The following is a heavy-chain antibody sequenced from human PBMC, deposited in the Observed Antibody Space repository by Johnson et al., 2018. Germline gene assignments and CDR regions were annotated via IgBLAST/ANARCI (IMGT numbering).Heavy chain of an antibody. V-gene: IGHV3-30-3*01. CDR2: ISYDGSNK. Sequence: QLVQSGGGVVQPGRSLRLSCAASGFTFSSYAMHWVRQAPGKGLEWVAVISYDGSNKYYADSVKGRFPISRDNSKNTLYLQMTSLRADDTAVYYCARAESSPHYGMDVWGQGTTVTVSS. D-gene: IGHD6-13*01. CDR3: ARAESSPHYGMDV. CDR1: GFTFSSYA. J-gene: IGHJ6*02.